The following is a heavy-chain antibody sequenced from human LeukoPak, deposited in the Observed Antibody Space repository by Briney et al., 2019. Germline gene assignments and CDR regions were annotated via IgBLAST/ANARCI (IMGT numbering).Heavy chain of an antibody. J-gene: IGHJ4*02. D-gene: IGHD5-12*01. CDR3: PRHSGSGGQALGY. CDR2: TNYNGNT. V-gene: IGHV1-18*04. Sequence: GAAVKVSCKDSGYTFSNSSISWVRPAPGLGLGWMGWTNYNGNTNYAQKFQDRVTMTTDTSTTTAYMELRSLESDDTAVYYCPRHSGSGGQALGYWGQGTLVTVSS. CDR1: GYTFSNSS.